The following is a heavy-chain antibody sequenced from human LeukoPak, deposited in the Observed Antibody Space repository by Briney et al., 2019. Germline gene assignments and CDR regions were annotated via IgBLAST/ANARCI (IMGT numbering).Heavy chain of an antibody. V-gene: IGHV4-4*02. CDR2: IYHSGST. CDR3: ASRIIMIVGNSAFDI. J-gene: IGHJ3*02. D-gene: IGHD3-22*01. Sequence: PSETLSLTCAVSGGSISSNNWWSWVRQPPGKGLEWIGEIYHSGSTNYNPSLKSRVTISVDKSKNQFSLKLSSVTAADTAVYYCASRIIMIVGNSAFDIWGQGTMVTVSS. CDR1: GGSISSNNW.